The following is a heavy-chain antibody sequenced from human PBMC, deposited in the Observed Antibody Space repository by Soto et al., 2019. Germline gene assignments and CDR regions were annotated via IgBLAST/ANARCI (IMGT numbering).Heavy chain of an antibody. Sequence: GASVKVSCKASGGTFSSYAISWVRQAPGQGLEWMGIINPSGGSTSYAQKFQGRVTMTRDTSTSTVYMELSSLRSEDTAVYYCARAPFGYYDTIGNDAFDIWGQGTMVTVSS. D-gene: IGHD3-22*01. CDR1: GGTFSSYA. CDR2: INPSGGST. J-gene: IGHJ3*02. CDR3: ARAPFGYYDTIGNDAFDI. V-gene: IGHV1-46*01.